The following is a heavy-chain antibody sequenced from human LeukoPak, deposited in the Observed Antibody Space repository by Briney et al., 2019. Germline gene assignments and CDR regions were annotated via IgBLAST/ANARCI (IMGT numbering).Heavy chain of an antibody. V-gene: IGHV3-53*01. Sequence: GGSLRLSCAASGFTVSSNYMSWVRQAPGKGLEWVSVIYSGGSTYYADSVKGRFTISRDNSKNTLYLQMNSLRAEDTAVYYCARDIAYDSSGYYSPHFDYWGQGTLVTVSS. CDR1: GFTVSSNY. CDR3: ARDIAYDSSGYYSPHFDY. D-gene: IGHD3-22*01. J-gene: IGHJ4*02. CDR2: IYSGGST.